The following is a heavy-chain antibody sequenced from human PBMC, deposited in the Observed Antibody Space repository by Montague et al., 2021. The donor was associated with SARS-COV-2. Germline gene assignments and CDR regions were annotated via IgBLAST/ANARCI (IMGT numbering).Heavy chain of an antibody. Sequence: SETLSLTCSLSGGSINNYYWGWVRQSPGKGLEWIGYINYSGSVTTSYXPCLKRRVSISVDTSENQFSLELTSVTAADTAVYYCAGRGGGEVFARFMYWYFDVWSRGSLVTVSS. CDR3: AGRGGGEVFARFMYWYFDV. D-gene: IGHD2-21*01. V-gene: IGHV4-59*13. J-gene: IGHJ2*01. CDR1: GGSINNYY. CDR2: INYSGSVTT.